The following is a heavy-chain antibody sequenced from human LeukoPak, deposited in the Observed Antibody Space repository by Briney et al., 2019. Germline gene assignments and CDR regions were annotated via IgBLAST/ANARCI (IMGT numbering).Heavy chain of an antibody. Sequence: GGSLRLSCAPSGFTFSSYWMHWVRQAPGKGLVWVSRISSDGTSTSYADSVKGRFTISRDNAKNTLYLQMNSLRAEDTAVYYCARVHYGAYVDYWGQGTLVTVSS. V-gene: IGHV3-74*01. D-gene: IGHD4-17*01. CDR1: GFTFSSYW. CDR3: ARVHYGAYVDY. CDR2: ISSDGTST. J-gene: IGHJ4*02.